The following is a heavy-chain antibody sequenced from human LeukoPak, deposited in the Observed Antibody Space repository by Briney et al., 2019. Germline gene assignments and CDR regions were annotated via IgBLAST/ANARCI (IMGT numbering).Heavy chain of an antibody. CDR2: MNPNSGNT. CDR3: ARDFNYYYDYYDNSGHGWVDP. J-gene: IGHJ5*02. D-gene: IGHD3-22*01. Sequence: ASVKVSCTASGYTFTSYDINWVRQATGQGLEWMGWMNPNSGNTGYAQKFQGRVTITRNTSISTAYMELSSLRSEDTAVYYCARDFNYYYDYYDNSGHGWVDPWGQGTLVTVSS. V-gene: IGHV1-8*03. CDR1: GYTFTSYD.